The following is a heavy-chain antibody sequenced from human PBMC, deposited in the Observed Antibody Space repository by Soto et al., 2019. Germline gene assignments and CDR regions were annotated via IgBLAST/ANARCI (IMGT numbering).Heavy chain of an antibody. D-gene: IGHD3-22*01. Sequence: QVQLVQSGAEVKKPGSSVKVSCKASGGTFSSYAISWVRQAPGQGLEWMGGIIPIFGTANYAQKFQGRVTXXAXEXTSPAYMELSSLRSEDTAVYYCASTDHYDSSGYYDYWGQGTLVTVSS. J-gene: IGHJ4*02. V-gene: IGHV1-69*12. CDR2: IIPIFGTA. CDR1: GGTFSSYA. CDR3: ASTDHYDSSGYYDY.